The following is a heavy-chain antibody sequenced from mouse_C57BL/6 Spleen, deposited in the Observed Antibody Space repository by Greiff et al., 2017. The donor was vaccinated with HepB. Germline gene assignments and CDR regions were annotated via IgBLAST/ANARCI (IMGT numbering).Heavy chain of an antibody. V-gene: IGHV1-55*01. J-gene: IGHJ2*01. CDR3: ARYGNYPYYFDY. Sequence: VQLQQSGAELVKPGASVKMSCKASGYTFTSYWITWVKQRPGQGLEWIGDIYPGSGSTNYNEKFKSKATLTVDTSSSTAYMQLSSLTSEDSAVYYCARYGNYPYYFDYWGQGTTLTVSS. D-gene: IGHD2-1*01. CDR1: GYTFTSYW. CDR2: IYPGSGST.